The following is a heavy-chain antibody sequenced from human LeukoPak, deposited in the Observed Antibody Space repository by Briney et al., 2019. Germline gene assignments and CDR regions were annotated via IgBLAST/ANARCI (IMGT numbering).Heavy chain of an antibody. CDR2: ISAYNGNT. D-gene: IGHD1-26*01. CDR1: GYTFTSYG. J-gene: IGHJ4*02. V-gene: IGHV1-18*01. CDR3: ARDSYSGSYYTNPFDY. Sequence: ASVKVSCKASGYTFTSYGISWARQAPGQGLEWMGWISAYNGNTNYAQKLQGRVTMTTDTSTSTAYMELRSLRSDDTAVYYCARDSYSGSYYTNPFDYWGQGTLVTVSS.